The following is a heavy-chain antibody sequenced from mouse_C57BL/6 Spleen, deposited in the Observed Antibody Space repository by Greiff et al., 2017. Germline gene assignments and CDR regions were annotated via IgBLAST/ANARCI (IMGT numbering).Heavy chain of an antibody. CDR1: GFTFSDYG. D-gene: IGHD2-5*01. V-gene: IGHV5-17*01. CDR3: ARHSNYPFAY. J-gene: IGHJ3*01. Sequence: EVKLQESGGGLVKPGGSLKLSCAASGFTFSDYGMHWVRQAPEKGLEWVAYISSGSSTIYYADTVKGRFTISRDNATNTLFLQMTSLRSEDTAMYYCARHSNYPFAYWGQGTLVTVSA. CDR2: ISSGSSTI.